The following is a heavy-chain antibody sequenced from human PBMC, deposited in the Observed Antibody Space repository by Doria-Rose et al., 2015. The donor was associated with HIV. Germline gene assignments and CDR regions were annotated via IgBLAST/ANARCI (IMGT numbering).Heavy chain of an antibody. CDR1: GVSLSSPGMG. V-gene: IGHV2-26*01. Sequence: QITLKESGPVLVKPTETLTLTCTVSGVSLSSPGMGVSWIRQPPGKALEWLANIFSDDERSYITSLKSRLTISRCTSKSQVVVTMTDMDPVDTATYYCARIKSSRWYHKYYFDFWGQGTLVIVSA. CDR3: ARIKSSRWYHKYYFDF. J-gene: IGHJ4*02. CDR2: IFSDDER. D-gene: IGHD6-13*01.